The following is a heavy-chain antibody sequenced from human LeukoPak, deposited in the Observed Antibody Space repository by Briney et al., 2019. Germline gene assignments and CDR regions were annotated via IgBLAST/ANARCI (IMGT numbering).Heavy chain of an antibody. J-gene: IGHJ4*02. CDR1: GGSISSSSYY. V-gene: IGHV4-39*01. CDR2: IYYSGST. Sequence: PSETLSLTCTVSGGSISSSSYYWGWIRQPPGKGLEWIGSIYYSGSTYYNPSLKSRVTISVDTSKNQFSLKLNSVTAADTAVYYRSRHPRPGPKKYWSGSFFFREAPHYFDYWGQGTLVIVSS. CDR3: SRHPRPGPKKYWSGSFFFREAPHYFDY. D-gene: IGHD3-10*01.